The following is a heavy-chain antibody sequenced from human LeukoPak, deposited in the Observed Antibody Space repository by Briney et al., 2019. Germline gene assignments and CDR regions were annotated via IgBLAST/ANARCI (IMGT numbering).Heavy chain of an antibody. D-gene: IGHD3-22*01. J-gene: IGHJ3*02. Sequence: SETLSLTCTVSGGSISSYYWSWIRQPPGKGLEWIGYIYYSGSTNYNPSLKSRVSISVDTSKNQFSLKLSSVTAADTAVYYCARGDYYESSGYYSHDAFDIWSQGTMVTV. V-gene: IGHV4-59*08. CDR2: IYYSGST. CDR3: ARGDYYESSGYYSHDAFDI. CDR1: GGSISSYY.